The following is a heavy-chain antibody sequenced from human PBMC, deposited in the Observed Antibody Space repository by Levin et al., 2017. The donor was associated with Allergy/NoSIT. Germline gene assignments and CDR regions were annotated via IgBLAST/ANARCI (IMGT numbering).Heavy chain of an antibody. V-gene: IGHV1-8*01. CDR1: GYTFSTYD. J-gene: IGHJ4*02. D-gene: IGHD6-19*01. CDR2: MNPHSANT. Sequence: GASVKVSCKASGYTFSTYDINWVRQATGQGLEWMGWMNPHSANTGYAQKFQGRVTMTTNTSITTAYMELSGLTSDDTAIYYCARGGVAGGAVAGPLPFGYWGQGTLVAVSS. CDR3: ARGGVAGGAVAGPLPFGY.